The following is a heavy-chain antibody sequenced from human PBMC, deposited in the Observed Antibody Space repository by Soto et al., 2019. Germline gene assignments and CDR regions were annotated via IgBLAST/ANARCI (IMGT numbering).Heavy chain of an antibody. D-gene: IGHD3-22*01. V-gene: IGHV3-53*01. Sequence: GGSLRLSCAASGFTVSANYMGWVRLAPGKGLEWVSVITDGGGAYYADSVKGRFTISRDNSKNTLYLQMNNLRAEDTGLYYCAKDWALSGYCFDYWGQGTLVTV. CDR3: AKDWALSGYCFDY. J-gene: IGHJ4*02. CDR1: GFTVSANY. CDR2: ITDGGGA.